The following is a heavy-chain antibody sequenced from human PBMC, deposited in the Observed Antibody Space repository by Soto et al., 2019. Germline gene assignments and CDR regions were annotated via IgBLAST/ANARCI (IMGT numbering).Heavy chain of an antibody. Sequence: EVQLVEFGGGLVQPGGTLRLSCTAFGFTFDEYGMHWVRQAPGKGLVWVSGISWHSGSIVYADSVKGRFSISRDNAKNSLYPQMNSLRVEDTALYYCAKDIGPTVITRDDYFDFWRRGTLLTVSS. CDR3: AKDIGPTVITRDDYFDF. V-gene: IGHV3-9*01. D-gene: IGHD4-17*01. J-gene: IGHJ4*02. CDR1: GFTFDEYG. CDR2: ISWHSGSI.